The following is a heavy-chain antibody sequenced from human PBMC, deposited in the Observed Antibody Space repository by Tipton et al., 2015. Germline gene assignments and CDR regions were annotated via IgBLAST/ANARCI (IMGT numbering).Heavy chain of an antibody. J-gene: IGHJ4*02. V-gene: IGHV4-39*02. D-gene: IGHD3-22*01. CDR1: GVSVVNSGHF. CDR2: IYYTGII. CDR3: ARLGYYYDRSGYDY. Sequence: TLSLTCNVSGVSVVNSGHFWGWIRQPPGKALEWIGSIYYTGIIHENPSLKSRLTMSVDTSNNHFSLKLKSVTGADTAVYYCARLGYYYDRSGYDYWGQGIMVTVSS.